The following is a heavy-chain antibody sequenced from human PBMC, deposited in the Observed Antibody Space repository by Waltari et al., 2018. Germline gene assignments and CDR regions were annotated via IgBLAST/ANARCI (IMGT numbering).Heavy chain of an antibody. CDR2: INSDGSST. Sequence: EVQLVASGGGLVQPGGSLRLSCASSGFTLSSYWRHGCRQAPGKGLVWVSHINSDGSSTSYADSVKGRFTISRDNAKNTLYLQMNSLRAEDTAVYYCARVRLLYTFDYWGQGTLVTVSS. CDR1: GFTLSSYW. J-gene: IGHJ4*02. CDR3: ARVRLLYTFDY. V-gene: IGHV3-74*01. D-gene: IGHD2-21*02.